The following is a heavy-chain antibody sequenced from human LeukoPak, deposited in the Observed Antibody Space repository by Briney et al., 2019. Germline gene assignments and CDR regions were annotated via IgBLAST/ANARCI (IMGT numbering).Heavy chain of an antibody. D-gene: IGHD3-10*01. CDR1: GFIFSDYY. Sequence: GGSLRLSCAASGFIFSDYYMSWIRQAPGKGLEWVSYISSSGSTIYYADSVKGRFTISRDNAKNSLYLQMNSLRAEDTAVYYCARGDYYGSGSYYPTPDYWGQGTLVTVSS. CDR2: ISSSGSTI. CDR3: ARGDYYGSGSYYPTPDY. V-gene: IGHV3-11*01. J-gene: IGHJ4*02.